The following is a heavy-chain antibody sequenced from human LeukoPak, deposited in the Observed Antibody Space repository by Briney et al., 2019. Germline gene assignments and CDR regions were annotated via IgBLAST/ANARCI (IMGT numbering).Heavy chain of an antibody. D-gene: IGHD6-19*01. CDR3: AGGDGGWYYFDY. CDR2: ISISSSYI. J-gene: IGHJ4*02. Sequence: SGGSLRLSCAASGFTFSSYSMNWVRQAPGKGLEWVSTISISSSYIYYADSVKGPFTISRDNAKNSLDLQMNSLEAEDTALYYCAGGDGGWYYFDYWGQGTLVTVSS. CDR1: GFTFSSYS. V-gene: IGHV3-21*01.